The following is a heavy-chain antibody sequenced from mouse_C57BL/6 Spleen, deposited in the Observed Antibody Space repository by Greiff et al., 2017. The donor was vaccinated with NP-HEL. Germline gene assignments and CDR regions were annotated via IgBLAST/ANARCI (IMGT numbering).Heavy chain of an antibody. J-gene: IGHJ2*01. D-gene: IGHD1-1*01. CDR3: ARFGFTTVSFGY. V-gene: IGHV1-82*01. Sequence: VQLQQSGPELVKPGASVKISCKASGYAFSSSWMNWVKQRPGKGLEWIGRIYPGDGDTNYNGKFKGKATLTADKSSSTAYMRLSSLTSEDSAVYFCARFGFTTVSFGYWGQGTTLTVSS. CDR2: IYPGDGDT. CDR1: GYAFSSSW.